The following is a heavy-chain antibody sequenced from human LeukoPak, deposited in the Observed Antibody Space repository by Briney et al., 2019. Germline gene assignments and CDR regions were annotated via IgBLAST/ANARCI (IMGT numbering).Heavy chain of an antibody. CDR2: IYNSGTI. D-gene: IGHD2-2*01. J-gene: IGHJ2*01. CDR1: GGSNSSGDYY. Sequence: SETLSLTCTVSGGSNSSGDYYWSWIRQPPGKGLEWIGYIYNSGTIYYNPSLKSRVTISVDTSKNQFSLKLRSVTAADTAVYYCATAPLPATMWNWYFDLWGRGTLVTVSS. V-gene: IGHV4-30-4*01. CDR3: ATAPLPATMWNWYFDL.